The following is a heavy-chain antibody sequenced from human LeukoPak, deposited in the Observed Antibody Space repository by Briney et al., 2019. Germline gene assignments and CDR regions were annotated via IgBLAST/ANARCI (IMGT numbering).Heavy chain of an antibody. CDR2: IFYSGST. Sequence: GSLRLSCAASGFTFSGSAMHWVRQPPGKGLEWIGNIFYSGSTYYSPSLKSRVTISVDTSKNQFSLNLYSVTAADTAVYYCARGVVTRRRDAFDIWGQGTMVTVSS. J-gene: IGHJ3*02. CDR3: ARGVVTRRRDAFDI. CDR1: GFTFSGSA. D-gene: IGHD3-3*01. V-gene: IGHV4-38-2*01.